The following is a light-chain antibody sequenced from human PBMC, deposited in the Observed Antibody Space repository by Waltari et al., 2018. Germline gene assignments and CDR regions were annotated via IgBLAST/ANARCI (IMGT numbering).Light chain of an antibody. V-gene: IGLV3-21*04. Sequence: SYVLTQPPSVSVAPGKTARITCGGNNIGSKSVHWYQQKPGQAPVLVIYYDSDRPSGSPERLSGSNSGNTATLTISRVEAGEEADYYCQVWDSSSDHRVFGGGTKLTVL. CDR1: NIGSKS. J-gene: IGLJ3*02. CDR2: YDS. CDR3: QVWDSSSDHRV.